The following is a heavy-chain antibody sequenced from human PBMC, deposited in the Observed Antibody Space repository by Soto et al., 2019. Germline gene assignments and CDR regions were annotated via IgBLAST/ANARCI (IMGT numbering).Heavy chain of an antibody. CDR1: GDSISNYY. D-gene: IGHD6-13*01. Sequence: TLSLTCTVSGDSISNYYWSWIRQPPGRRLEWIGYIYYTGSTIYNPSLESRVTMSVDTSKNQFSLKVNSVNAADTAVYYCAKYRRTEAEGYTLDYWGRGTLVTVSS. CDR3: AKYRRTEAEGYTLDY. CDR2: IYYTGST. J-gene: IGHJ4*02. V-gene: IGHV4-59*01.